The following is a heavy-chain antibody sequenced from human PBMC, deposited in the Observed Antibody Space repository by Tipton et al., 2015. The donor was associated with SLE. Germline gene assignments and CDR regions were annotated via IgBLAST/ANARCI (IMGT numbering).Heavy chain of an antibody. Sequence: TLSLTCTVSGGSISSSNYYWGWIRQPPGKGLEWVGSIYYSGSTYYNPSLKSRVTISVDTSKNQFSLKLSSVTAADTAVYYCARFSQLAHDYWGQGTLVTVSS. V-gene: IGHV4-39*07. CDR2: IYYSGST. CDR3: ARFSQLAHDY. D-gene: IGHD6-6*01. CDR1: GGSISSSNYY. J-gene: IGHJ4*02.